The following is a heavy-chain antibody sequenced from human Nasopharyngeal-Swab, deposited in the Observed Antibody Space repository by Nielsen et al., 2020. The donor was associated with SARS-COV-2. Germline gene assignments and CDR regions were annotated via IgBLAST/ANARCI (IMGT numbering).Heavy chain of an antibody. V-gene: IGHV3-74*01. CDR3: ARGRGSSTSMIGY. J-gene: IGHJ4*02. Sequence: GESLKISCAASGFTFSNYRMHWVRQAPGKGLGGVSRIKGDGSSLNYADFVKGRFTISTDNAKSTLYLEMNSLRAEDTAVYYCARGRGSSTSMIGYWGQGTLVTVSS. CDR2: IKGDGSSL. CDR1: GFTFSNYR. D-gene: IGHD2/OR15-2a*01.